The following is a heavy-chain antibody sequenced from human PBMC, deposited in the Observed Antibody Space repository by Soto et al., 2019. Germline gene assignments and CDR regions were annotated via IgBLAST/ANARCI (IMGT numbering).Heavy chain of an antibody. D-gene: IGHD3-9*01. J-gene: IGHJ5*02. Sequence: ASVKVSCKASGYTFTSYAMHWVRQAPGQRLEWMGWINAGNGNTKYSQKFQGRVTITRDTSASTAYMELSSLRSEDTAVYYCARENYDILTGYNWFDPWGQGTLVTVSS. CDR1: GYTFTSYA. V-gene: IGHV1-3*01. CDR2: INAGNGNT. CDR3: ARENYDILTGYNWFDP.